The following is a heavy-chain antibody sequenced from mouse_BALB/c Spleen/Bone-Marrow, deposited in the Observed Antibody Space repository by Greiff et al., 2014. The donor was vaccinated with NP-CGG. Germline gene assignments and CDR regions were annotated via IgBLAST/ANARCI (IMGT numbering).Heavy chain of an antibody. CDR3: TRYDYDGVDY. D-gene: IGHD2-4*01. CDR1: GYSITSDYA. Sequence: VQLQQSGPGLVKPSQSLSLTRTVTGYSITSDYAWNWIRQFPGNKLEWMGYISYSGSTSYNPSLKSRISITRDTSKNQFFLQLNSVTAEDTATYYCTRYDYDGVDYWGQGTTLTVSS. J-gene: IGHJ2*01. V-gene: IGHV3-2*02. CDR2: ISYSGST.